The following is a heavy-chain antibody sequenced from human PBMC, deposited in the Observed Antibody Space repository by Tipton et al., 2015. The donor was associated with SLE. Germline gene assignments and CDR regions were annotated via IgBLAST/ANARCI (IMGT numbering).Heavy chain of an antibody. V-gene: IGHV4-59*13. D-gene: IGHD4-17*01. CDR3: ARHLATRADYGDYINVFDS. J-gene: IGHJ4*02. CDR2: ANRNEGT. CDR1: GASTNTKY. Sequence: TLSLTCTVSGASTNTKYWTWIRQSPGKGLEWIGYANRNEGTKIKSSLERRVTISLDTSGSQFSLRLSSVTAADTAVYYCARHLATRADYGDYINVFDSWGQGTLVTVSS.